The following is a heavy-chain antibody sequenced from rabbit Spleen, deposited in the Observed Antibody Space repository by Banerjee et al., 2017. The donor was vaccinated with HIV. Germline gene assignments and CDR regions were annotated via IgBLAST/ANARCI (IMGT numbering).Heavy chain of an antibody. J-gene: IGHJ4*01. CDR1: GFDFSDGHV. CDR2: INSFTGRP. CDR3: ARDDGSYDYIDGYFNL. V-gene: IGHV1S45*01. D-gene: IGHD6-1*01. Sequence: QEQVVESGGGLVHPGGSLALTCKASGFDFSDGHVISWVRQAPGKGLEWIASINSFTGRPVYATWAKGRFTVSKASWTTVTLQMTSLTAADTATYFCARDDGSYDYIDGYFNLWGQGTLVTVS.